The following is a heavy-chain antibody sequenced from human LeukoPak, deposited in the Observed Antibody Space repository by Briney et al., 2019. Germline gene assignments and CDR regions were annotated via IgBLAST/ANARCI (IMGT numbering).Heavy chain of an antibody. D-gene: IGHD4-17*01. CDR2: IYYSGST. Sequence: SETLSLTCTVSGGSISSYYWKWIRQPPGKGLEWIGYIYYSGSTNYNPSLKSRVTISVDTSKNQFSLKLSSVTAADTAVYYCARGDDYATLDYWGQGTLVTVSS. V-gene: IGHV4-59*01. CDR3: ARGDDYATLDY. CDR1: GGSISSYY. J-gene: IGHJ4*02.